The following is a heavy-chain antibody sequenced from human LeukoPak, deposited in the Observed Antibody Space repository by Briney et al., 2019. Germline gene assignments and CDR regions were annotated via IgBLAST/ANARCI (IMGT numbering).Heavy chain of an antibody. J-gene: IGHJ3*02. CDR2: IYTREST. CDR1: CGSMSIYY. CDR3: ARERPLRYFDWLSGTRDAFDI. D-gene: IGHD3-9*01. V-gene: IGHV4-4*07. Sequence: PSETLSLTCTVSCGSMSIYYWSWLRQPAGKGLEWIGRIYTRESTNYNPSLKSRVTMSVDTSKNQFSLKLSSVTAADTAVYYCARERPLRYFDWLSGTRDAFDIWGQGTMVTVSS.